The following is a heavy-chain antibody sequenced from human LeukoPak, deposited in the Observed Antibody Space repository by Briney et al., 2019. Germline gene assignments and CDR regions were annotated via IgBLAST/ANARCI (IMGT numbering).Heavy chain of an antibody. CDR2: IYYSGST. CDR1: GGSISSYY. V-gene: IGHV4-59*08. D-gene: IGHD6-19*01. CDR3: TTHWYSSSRVGDYYVMDV. J-gene: IGHJ6*02. Sequence: SETLSLTCTVSGGSISSYYWSWIRQPPGKGLEWIGYIYYSGSTNYNPSLKSRVTIPVDTSKNQFSLKLSSVTAADTAVYYCTTHWYSSSRVGDYYVMDVWGQGTTVTVSS.